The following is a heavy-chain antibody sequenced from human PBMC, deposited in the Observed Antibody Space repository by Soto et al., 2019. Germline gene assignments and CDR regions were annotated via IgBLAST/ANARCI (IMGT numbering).Heavy chain of an antibody. Sequence: SETLSLTCAVYGGSFSGYYWSWIRQPPGKGLEWIGEINHSGSTNYNPSLKSRVTISVDTSKNQFSLKLSSVTAADTAVYYCARSYYDYIWGSYRPGNWFDPWGQGTLVTVSS. V-gene: IGHV4-34*01. D-gene: IGHD3-16*02. J-gene: IGHJ5*02. CDR1: GGSFSGYY. CDR2: INHSGST. CDR3: ARSYYDYIWGSYRPGNWFDP.